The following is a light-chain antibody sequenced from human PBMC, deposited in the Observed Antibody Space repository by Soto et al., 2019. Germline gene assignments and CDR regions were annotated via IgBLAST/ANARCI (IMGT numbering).Light chain of an antibody. V-gene: IGKV3-15*01. Sequence: EIVLTQSPATLSVSPGERATLSCRASQPVSSNVAWYQQKPGQSPRLLISGASTRATGIPANFSGSGSGTEFTLTISRLQSEDFAIYFCQQYYNWPRTFGQGTKVEIK. CDR1: QPVSSN. J-gene: IGKJ1*01. CDR3: QQYYNWPRT. CDR2: GAS.